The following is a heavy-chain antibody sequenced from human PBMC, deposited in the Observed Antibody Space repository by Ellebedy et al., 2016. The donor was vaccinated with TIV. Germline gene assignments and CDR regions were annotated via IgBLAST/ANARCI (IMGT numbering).Heavy chain of an antibody. CDR1: GFIFTNYN. J-gene: IGHJ4*02. Sequence: GGSLRLSCGGSGFIFTNYNLHWVRQAPGKGLEWLAVVSINENDKHYADSVKGRFTISRDNSKNTLYLQMNSLSTEDTAVYFGARDGRNNDGFSGLLDYWGLGTLVIVSS. CDR3: ARDGRNNDGFSGLLDY. D-gene: IGHD1/OR15-1a*01. CDR2: VSINENDK. V-gene: IGHV3-30-3*01.